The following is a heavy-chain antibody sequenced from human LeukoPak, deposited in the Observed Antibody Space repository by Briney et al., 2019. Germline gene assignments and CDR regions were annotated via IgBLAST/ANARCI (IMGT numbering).Heavy chain of an antibody. D-gene: IGHD6-6*01. V-gene: IGHV4-34*01. CDR3: AGAPGWTIAARPLDQ. CDR2: INQSGYI. CDR1: GGSFSNYY. J-gene: IGHJ5*02. Sequence: SETLSLTCAVYGGSFSNYYWNWIRQPPGKGLEWIGEINQSGYINYNPSLKSRVTISVDTSKNQFSLRLSSVIAADTAVYYCAGAPGWTIAARPLDQWGRGIRVTVP.